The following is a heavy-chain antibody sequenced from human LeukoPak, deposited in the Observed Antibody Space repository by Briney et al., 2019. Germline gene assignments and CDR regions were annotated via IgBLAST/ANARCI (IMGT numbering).Heavy chain of an antibody. Sequence: GGSLRLSCAASGFTFDDYGMSWVRQAPGKGLEWVSGINWNGGSTGYADSVKGRFNISRDNAKNSLYLQMNNLRAEDTALYYCARGGYYYDSSGYYYGGVRYFDYWGQGTLVTVSS. J-gene: IGHJ4*02. CDR3: ARGGYYYDSSGYYYGGVRYFDY. CDR1: GFTFDDYG. CDR2: INWNGGST. D-gene: IGHD3-22*01. V-gene: IGHV3-20*04.